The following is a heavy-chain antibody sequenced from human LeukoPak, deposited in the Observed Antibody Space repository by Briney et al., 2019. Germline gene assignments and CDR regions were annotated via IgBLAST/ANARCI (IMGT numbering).Heavy chain of an antibody. D-gene: IGHD2-2*01. V-gene: IGHV3-23*01. CDR1: GFTFSSYA. CDR3: ATLDLGYCSSTSCQNWFDP. CDR2: ISGSGGST. J-gene: IGHJ5*02. Sequence: GGSLRLSCAASGFTFSSYAMSWVRQAPGKGLEWVSAISGSGGSTYYADSVKGRFTISRDNSKNTLYLQMNSLRSEDTAVYYCATLDLGYCSSTSCQNWFDPWGQGTLVTVSS.